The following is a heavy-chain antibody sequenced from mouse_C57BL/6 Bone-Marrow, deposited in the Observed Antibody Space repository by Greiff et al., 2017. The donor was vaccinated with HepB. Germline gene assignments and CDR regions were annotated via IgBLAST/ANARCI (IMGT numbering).Heavy chain of an antibody. Sequence: QVQLQQSGPELVKPGASVKLSCKASGYTFTSYDINWVKQRPGQGLEWIGWIYPRDGSTKYNEKFKGKATLTVDTASSTAYMELHSLTSEDSAVYFCARWLPNWDGHYFDYWGQGTTLTVSS. CDR3: ARWLPNWDGHYFDY. D-gene: IGHD4-1*01. CDR2: IYPRDGST. V-gene: IGHV1-85*01. CDR1: GYTFTSYD. J-gene: IGHJ2*01.